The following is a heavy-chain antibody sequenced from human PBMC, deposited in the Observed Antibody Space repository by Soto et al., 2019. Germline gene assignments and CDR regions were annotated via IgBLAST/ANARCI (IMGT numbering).Heavy chain of an antibody. Sequence: PGESLKISCKGSGYSFTNSWITWVRQMPGKGLEWMGRIDPSDSYTNYSPSFLGRVTMTRDTSTSTLYMELTSLTSDDTAIYYCARGGHVVVVTAALDYWGQGTLVTVSS. CDR3: ARGGHVVVVTAALDY. CDR1: GYSFTNSW. D-gene: IGHD2-21*02. CDR2: IDPSDSYT. J-gene: IGHJ4*02. V-gene: IGHV5-10-1*01.